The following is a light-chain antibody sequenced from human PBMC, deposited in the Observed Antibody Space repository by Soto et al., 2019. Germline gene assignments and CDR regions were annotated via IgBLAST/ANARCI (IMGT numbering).Light chain of an antibody. Sequence: EIVLTQSPGPLSLSPGERATLSCRASQSISNNYLAWYQQKPGRAPRLLIYGASSRATGIPDRFSGSGSGTDFTLTISRLETEDFAVYYCQQYGSSPYTFGQGTKLEIK. CDR1: QSISNNY. CDR3: QQYGSSPYT. V-gene: IGKV3-20*01. CDR2: GAS. J-gene: IGKJ2*01.